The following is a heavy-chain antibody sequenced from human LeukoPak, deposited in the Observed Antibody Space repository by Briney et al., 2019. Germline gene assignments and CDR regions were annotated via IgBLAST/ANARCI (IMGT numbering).Heavy chain of an antibody. CDR1: GFTFRGSW. V-gene: IGHV3-74*01. J-gene: IGHJ3*02. Sequence: GGSLRLSCAASGFTFRGSWMHWVRQAPGKGLVWVSRINTDGSGTIYADSVKGQFTISRDNAKNTLYLQMNSLRVEDTAVYYCASFTNSAAFDIWGQGTMVTVSS. CDR2: INTDGSGT. CDR3: ASFTNSAAFDI. D-gene: IGHD4-23*01.